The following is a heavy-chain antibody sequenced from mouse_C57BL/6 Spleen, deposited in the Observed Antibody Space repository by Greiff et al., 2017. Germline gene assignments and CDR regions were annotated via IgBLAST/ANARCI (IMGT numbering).Heavy chain of an antibody. Sequence: QVHVKQPGAELVKPGASVKMSCKASGYTFTSYWITWVKQRPGQGLEWIGDIYPGSGSTNYNEKFKSKATLTVDTSSSTAYMQLSSLTSEDSAVDFCALRRGGWFAYWGQGTLVTVSA. V-gene: IGHV1-55*01. J-gene: IGHJ3*01. CDR3: ALRRGGWFAY. CDR2: IYPGSGST. D-gene: IGHD1-2*01. CDR1: GYTFTSYW.